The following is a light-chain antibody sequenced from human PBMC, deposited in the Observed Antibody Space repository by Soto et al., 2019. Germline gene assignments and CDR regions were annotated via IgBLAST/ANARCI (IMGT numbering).Light chain of an antibody. Sequence: EIVMTHSPTTLSVAPGDRATLSYRASQSVSINLAWYQQKPGQAPRLLIYGAFTRATGIPARFSGSGSGTEFTLTISSLQSEDFAVYYCQQYYDWPITFGQGTRLEI. CDR2: GAF. CDR1: QSVSIN. J-gene: IGKJ5*01. V-gene: IGKV3-15*01. CDR3: QQYYDWPIT.